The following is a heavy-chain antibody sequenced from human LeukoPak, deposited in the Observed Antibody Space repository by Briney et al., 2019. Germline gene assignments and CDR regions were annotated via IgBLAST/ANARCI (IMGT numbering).Heavy chain of an antibody. Sequence: KVSCKASGGTFSSYTITWVRQAPGQGLEWMGRIIPILGIANYARKFQGRVTITADKSTSTAYMELSSLRSEDTAVYYCARSEAAAKYYYYAMDVWGQGTTVTVSS. CDR3: ARSEAAAKYYYYAMDV. CDR2: IIPILGIA. CDR1: GGTFSSYT. D-gene: IGHD6-13*01. V-gene: IGHV1-69*02. J-gene: IGHJ6*02.